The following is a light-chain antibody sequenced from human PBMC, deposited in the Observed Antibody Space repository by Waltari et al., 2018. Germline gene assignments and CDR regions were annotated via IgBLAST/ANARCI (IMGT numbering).Light chain of an antibody. Sequence: DIVMTQTPLSLPVTLGEPASISCRSSQSLLSSNGYNYLNWYLQKPGQSPQLLIYYGSNRASVVPDRFSGSGSGTDFTLKISRVEAEDVGVYYCMQALQTPLTFGGGTKVEIK. J-gene: IGKJ4*01. CDR3: MQALQTPLT. CDR2: YGS. CDR1: QSLLSSNGYNY. V-gene: IGKV2-28*01.